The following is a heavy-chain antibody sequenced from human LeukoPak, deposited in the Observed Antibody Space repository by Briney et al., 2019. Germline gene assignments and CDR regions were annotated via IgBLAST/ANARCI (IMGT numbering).Heavy chain of an antibody. J-gene: IGHJ3*02. Sequence: ASVKVSCKASGYPFSDYGIIWVRQAPGQGLEWMAYVSPYNGKTEYAQKIQGRVTVATDTSTSTAYMELRNLRSDGTALYYCAREVWCSGDTCYRYAFDIWGQGTMVTVSS. CDR1: GYPFSDYG. V-gene: IGHV1-18*01. CDR3: AREVWCSGDTCYRYAFDI. CDR2: VSPYNGKT. D-gene: IGHD2-15*01.